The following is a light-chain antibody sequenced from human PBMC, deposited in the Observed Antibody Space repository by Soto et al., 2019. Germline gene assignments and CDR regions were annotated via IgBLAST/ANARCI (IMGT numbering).Light chain of an antibody. J-gene: IGLJ3*02. CDR1: SSDVGGYNY. CDR3: CSYAASYTLV. V-gene: IGLV2-11*01. CDR2: DVT. Sequence: QSALTQPRSVSGSPGQSVTISCTGTSSDVGGYNYVSWYQQHPGKAPNLMIYDVTKRPSGVPDHFSCSKSGNTASLTISGLQAEDEADYYCCSYAASYTLVFGGGTKLTVL.